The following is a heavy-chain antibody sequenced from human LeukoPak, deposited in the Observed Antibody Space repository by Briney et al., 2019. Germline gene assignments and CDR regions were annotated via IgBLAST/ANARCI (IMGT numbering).Heavy chain of an antibody. CDR2: ISGSGGST. J-gene: IGHJ1*01. D-gene: IGHD3-22*01. Sequence: GGSLRLSCAASGFTFSSYAMSWVRQAPGKGLEGVSAISGSGGSTYYADSVKGRFTISRDNSKNTLYLQMNSLRAEDTAVYCCAKDIRPYYDSSGYWVFHHWGQGTLVTVSS. CDR1: GFTFSSYA. V-gene: IGHV3-23*01. CDR3: AKDIRPYYDSSGYWVFHH.